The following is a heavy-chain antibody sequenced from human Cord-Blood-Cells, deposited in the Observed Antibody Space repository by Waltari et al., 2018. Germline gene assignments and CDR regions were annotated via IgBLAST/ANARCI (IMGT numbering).Heavy chain of an antibody. CDR2: INSDGSST. CDR3: ARGGDYSNAFDI. Sequence: EVQLVESGGGLVQPGGSLSPSWAASGFTFSRYWLHWVRQAPGKGLVWVSRINSDGSSTSYADSVKGRFTISRDNAKNTLYLQMNSLRAEDTAVYYCARGGDYSNAFDIWGQGTMVTVSS. V-gene: IGHV3-74*01. J-gene: IGHJ3*02. D-gene: IGHD4-4*01. CDR1: GFTFSRYW.